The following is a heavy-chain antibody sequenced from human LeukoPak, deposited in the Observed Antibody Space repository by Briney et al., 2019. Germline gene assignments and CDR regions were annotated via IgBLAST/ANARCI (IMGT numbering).Heavy chain of an antibody. Sequence: GASVKVSCKASGYTFTGYYMHWVRQAPGQGLEWMGWINPNSGGTNYAQKFQGRVTMTRDTSISTAYMELSRLRSDDTAVYYCARSGVRSGWYYVGEGRHRYYFDYWGQGTLVTVSS. CDR2: INPNSGGT. V-gene: IGHV1-2*02. CDR1: GYTFTGYY. J-gene: IGHJ4*02. D-gene: IGHD6-19*01. CDR3: ARSGVRSGWYYVGEGRHRYYFDY.